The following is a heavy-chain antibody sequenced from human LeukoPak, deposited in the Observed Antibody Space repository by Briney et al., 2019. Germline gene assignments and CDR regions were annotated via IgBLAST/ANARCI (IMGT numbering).Heavy chain of an antibody. V-gene: IGHV3-33*01. CDR2: IWYDGTNK. Sequence: PGRSLRLSCAASGFTFSDFGMHWVRQAPGKGLEWVAVIWYDGTNKYYADSVKGRFTIPRDNSKNTLYLQMNSMRVEDPAVYYCAGGYIYAAYWGQGPQVTVSS. CDR1: GFTFSDFG. J-gene: IGHJ1*01. D-gene: IGHD5-18*01. CDR3: AGGYIYAAY.